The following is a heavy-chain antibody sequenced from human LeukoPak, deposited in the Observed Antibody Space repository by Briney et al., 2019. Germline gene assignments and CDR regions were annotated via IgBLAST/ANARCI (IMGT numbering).Heavy chain of an antibody. V-gene: IGHV4-34*01. CDR3: ASRTIAAAGDNWFDP. CDR1: GGSFSGYY. Sequence: KPSETLSLTCAVYGGSFSGYYWSWIRQPPGKGLEWIGEINHSGSTNYNPSLKSRVTISVDTSKNQFSLKLSSVTAADTAAYYCASRTIAAAGDNWFDPWGQGTLVTVSS. D-gene: IGHD6-13*01. J-gene: IGHJ5*02. CDR2: INHSGST.